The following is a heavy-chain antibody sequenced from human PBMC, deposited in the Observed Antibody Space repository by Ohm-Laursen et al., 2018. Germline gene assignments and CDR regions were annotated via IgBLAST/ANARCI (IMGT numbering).Heavy chain of an antibody. CDR3: AIRGGAGAFDI. D-gene: IGHD2-15*01. J-gene: IGHJ3*02. Sequence: ASVKVSCKASGYTFTGYYMHWVRQAPGQGLEWMGIISPSGGSTSYTQNFQGRVTMTRDTSTTTVYMELSSLRSEDTAVYYCAIRGGAGAFDIWGQGTLVTVSS. CDR1: GYTFTGYY. CDR2: ISPSGGST. V-gene: IGHV1-46*01.